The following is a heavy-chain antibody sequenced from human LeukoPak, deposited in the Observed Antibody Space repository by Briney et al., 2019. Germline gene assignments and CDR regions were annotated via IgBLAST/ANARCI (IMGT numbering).Heavy chain of an antibody. Sequence: SETLSLICTLSGDSISSSNYIGDWIRQPPGKGLDCIGSIYFSGSTYYNPSLNSRVTISVDTSKNQFSLKLISVTAADTAVYFCETAAVDTTGAYFWVRGSLVTVSS. J-gene: IGHJ4*02. CDR1: GDSISSSNYI. V-gene: IGHV4-39*01. D-gene: IGHD5-12*01. CDR3: ETAAVDTTGAYF. CDR2: IYFSGST.